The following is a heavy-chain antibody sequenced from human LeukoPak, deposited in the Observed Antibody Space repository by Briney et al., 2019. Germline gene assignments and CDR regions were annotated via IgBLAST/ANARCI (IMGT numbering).Heavy chain of an antibody. V-gene: IGHV4-30-4*01. CDR1: GGSISSRNYY. CDR2: IHYSGDT. J-gene: IGHJ6*02. D-gene: IGHD2-8*02. CDR3: ASNYWSYYYNAMDV. Sequence: RSETLSLTCNVSGGSISSRNYYWIWIRQPPGKGLDGIGFIHYSGDTYYKPSLKSRLTISLDTSKNLFSLNVNSVTAADTAVYFCASNYWSYYYNAMDVWGQGTTVTVSS.